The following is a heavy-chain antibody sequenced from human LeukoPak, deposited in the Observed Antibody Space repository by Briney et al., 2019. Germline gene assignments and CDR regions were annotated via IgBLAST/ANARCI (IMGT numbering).Heavy chain of an antibody. V-gene: IGHV5-51*01. J-gene: IGHJ4*02. CDR1: GYSFTSYW. CDR2: IYPGDSDT. CDR3: XRLGYCTNGVCYIAY. Sequence: GESLKISCKGSGYSFTSYWIGWVRQMPGKGLEWMGIIYPGDSDTRYSPSFQGQVTISADKSISTAYLQWSSLKASDTAMYYCXRLGYCTNGVCYIAYWGQGTLVTVSS. D-gene: IGHD2-8*01.